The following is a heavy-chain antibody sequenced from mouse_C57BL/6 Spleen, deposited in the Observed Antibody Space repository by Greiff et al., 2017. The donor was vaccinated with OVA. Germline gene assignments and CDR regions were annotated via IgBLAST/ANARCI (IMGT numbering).Heavy chain of an antibody. CDR1: GYTFTDYN. CDR3: ARFLYGSSWNFDY. J-gene: IGHJ2*01. V-gene: IGHV1-22*01. CDR2: INPNNGGT. Sequence: VQLQQSGPELVKPGASVKMSCKASGYTFTDYNMHWVKQSHGKSLEWIGYINPNNGGTSYNQKFKGKATLTVNKSSSTAYMELRSLTSEDSAVYYCARFLYGSSWNFDYSGQGTTLTVSS. D-gene: IGHD1-1*01.